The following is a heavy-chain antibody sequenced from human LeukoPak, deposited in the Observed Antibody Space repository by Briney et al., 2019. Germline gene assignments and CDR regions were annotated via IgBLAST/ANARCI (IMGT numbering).Heavy chain of an antibody. CDR3: ARMYYYNSVGGNYFDY. D-gene: IGHD3-10*01. V-gene: IGHV2-70*04. CDR2: IDWDNDK. J-gene: IGHJ4*02. CDR1: GFSLSTSGMR. Sequence: SGPALVKPTQTLTLTCSFSGFSLSTSGMRVSWVRQPPGKALEWLARIDWDNDKFYSTSLKTRLTISKDTSKNQVVLTMTNMDPVDTATYYCARMYYYNSVGGNYFDYWGQGALVTVSS.